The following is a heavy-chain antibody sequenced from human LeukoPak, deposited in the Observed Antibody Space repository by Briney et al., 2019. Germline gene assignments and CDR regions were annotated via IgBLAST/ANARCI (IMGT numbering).Heavy chain of an antibody. CDR1: GVSISSGGYS. V-gene: IGHV4-30-2*01. CDR3: ARLQYSSTRVAYYGIDV. Sequence: PSASLSLTCAVSGVSISSGGYSWGWLRQRPGKGLEWIGYIYQSGSTYYNASLNSRVTISVDRSKNQFSLKLSSVTAADTAVYYSARLQYSSTRVAYYGIDVWGQGTTVTVSS. D-gene: IGHD2-2*01. J-gene: IGHJ6*02. CDR2: IYQSGST.